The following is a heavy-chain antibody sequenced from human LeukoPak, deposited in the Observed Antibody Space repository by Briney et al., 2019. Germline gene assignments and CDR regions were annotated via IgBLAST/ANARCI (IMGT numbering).Heavy chain of an antibody. D-gene: IGHD5-18*01. CDR2: ISSGSTYI. V-gene: IGHV3-21*01. Sequence: GGSLRLSCAASGFILSSYTMNWVRQAPGKGLEWVSSISSGSTYIYYLDSVKGRFTVSRDNAKNSLYLQVNSLRAEDTAVYYCARDLDMDTTYFDFWGQGTLVTVSS. J-gene: IGHJ4*02. CDR1: GFILSSYT. CDR3: ARDLDMDTTYFDF.